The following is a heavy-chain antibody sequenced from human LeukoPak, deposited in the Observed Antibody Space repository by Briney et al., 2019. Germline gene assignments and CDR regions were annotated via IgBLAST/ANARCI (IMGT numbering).Heavy chain of an antibody. D-gene: IGHD6-13*01. CDR1: GFTVSSNY. V-gene: IGHV3-66*01. Sequence: GGSLRPSCAASGFTVSSNYMSWVRQAPGKGLEWVSVIYSGGSTHYADSVKSRFTISRDTSKNTLYLQMNSLRAEDTAVYYCATSSSWYVGWFDPWGQGTLVTVSS. J-gene: IGHJ5*02. CDR2: IYSGGST. CDR3: ATSSSWYVGWFDP.